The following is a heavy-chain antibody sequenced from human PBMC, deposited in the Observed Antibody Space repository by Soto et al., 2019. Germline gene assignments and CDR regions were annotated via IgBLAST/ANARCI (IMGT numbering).Heavy chain of an antibody. Sequence: QVQLVESGGDVVQPGRSLRLSCAASGFTFSSYAMHWVRQAPGKGLEWVAVISYDGSNKYYADSVKGRFTISRDNSKNTLYLQMNSLRAEDTAVYYCARANPGPAVYYYYGMDVWGQGTTVTVSS. J-gene: IGHJ6*02. CDR1: GFTFSSYA. V-gene: IGHV3-30-3*01. CDR2: ISYDGSNK. D-gene: IGHD2-15*01. CDR3: ARANPGPAVYYYYGMDV.